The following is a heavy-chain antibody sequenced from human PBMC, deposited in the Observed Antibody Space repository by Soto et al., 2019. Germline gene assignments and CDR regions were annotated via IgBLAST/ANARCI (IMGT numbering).Heavy chain of an antibody. D-gene: IGHD2-2*01. CDR3: ARVRAIVVVPAATYYYYGMDV. CDR2: IIPIFGTA. CDR1: GGTFSSYA. V-gene: IGHV1-69*13. J-gene: IGHJ6*02. Sequence: ASVKVSCKASGGTFSSYAISWVRQAPGQGLEWMGGIIPIFGTANYAQKFQGRVTITADESTSTAYMELSSLRSEDTAVYYCARVRAIVVVPAATYYYYGMDVWGQGTTVTVSS.